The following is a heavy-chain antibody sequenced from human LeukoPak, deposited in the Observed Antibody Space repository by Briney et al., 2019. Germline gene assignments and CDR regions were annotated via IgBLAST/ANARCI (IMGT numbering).Heavy chain of an antibody. D-gene: IGHD1-26*01. V-gene: IGHV4-59*01. Sequence: SETLSLTCSVSGGSINSGYWSWIRQPPGKGLEWIGLLYPSGSTNYNPSLKSRVTISVGTSRTQFSLKLSSMTAADTGVYYCAGGHYPLEYWGQGTLVTVSS. CDR3: AGGHYPLEY. J-gene: IGHJ4*02. CDR1: GGSINSGY. CDR2: LYPSGST.